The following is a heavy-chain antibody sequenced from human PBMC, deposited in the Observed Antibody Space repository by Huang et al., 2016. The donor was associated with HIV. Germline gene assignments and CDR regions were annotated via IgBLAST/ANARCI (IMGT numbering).Heavy chain of an antibody. CDR1: GYSFSSYW. J-gene: IGHJ4*02. CDR2: IFPDDSDT. CDR3: ARRFSSSSGYFDY. D-gene: IGHD6-6*01. Sequence: VQLVQSGAEVKKPGESLKISCKGSGYSFSSYWIAWVRQMPGKGLEWIAIIFPDDSDTTYSPSFDGQVTISADKSIGTAYLQWSSLKASDTAMYYCARRFSSSSGYFDYWGQGSLVTVSS. V-gene: IGHV5-51*01.